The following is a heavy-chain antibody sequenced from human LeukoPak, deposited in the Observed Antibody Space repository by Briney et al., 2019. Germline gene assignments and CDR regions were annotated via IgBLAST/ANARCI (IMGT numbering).Heavy chain of an antibody. J-gene: IGHJ4*02. CDR2: ISYDGSNK. Sequence: GGSLRLSCAASGFTFSSYPMHWVRQAPGKGLEWVAVISYDGSNKYYADSVKGRFTISRDNSKNTLYLQMNSLRAEDTAVYYCARDRGELHRGYFDYWGEGPLVTVSS. V-gene: IGHV3-30-3*01. D-gene: IGHD1-26*01. CDR3: ARDRGELHRGYFDY. CDR1: GFTFSSYP.